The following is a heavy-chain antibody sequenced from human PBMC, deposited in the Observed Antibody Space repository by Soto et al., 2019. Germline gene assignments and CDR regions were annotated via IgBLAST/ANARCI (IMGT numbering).Heavy chain of an antibody. CDR2: ISFGGTT. CDR3: ATYGWGMDV. J-gene: IGHJ6*02. Sequence: SETLSLTCSVSSGSFGRSSYFWGWIRQPPGKGLEFIGSISFGGTTYYNPSLNSRVTISADTSKKQLSLKLSSVTAADTAVYYCATYGWGMDVWGQGTTVT. D-gene: IGHD4-17*01. CDR1: SGSFGRSSYF. V-gene: IGHV4-39*01.